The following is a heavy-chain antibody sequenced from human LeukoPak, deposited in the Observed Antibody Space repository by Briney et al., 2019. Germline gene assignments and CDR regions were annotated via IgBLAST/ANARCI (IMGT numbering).Heavy chain of an antibody. CDR1: GFSFTNA. V-gene: IGHV3-23*01. CDR3: AKHGGDY. CDR2: ISGSGDAT. Sequence: GGSLGLSCAASGFSFTNAMSWVRQAPGKGLGWLSAISGSGDATYYPDSVKGRFTISRDNSKKTLYLQMDSLRAEDTAVYYCAKHGGDYWGQGTQVTVSS. D-gene: IGHD3-16*01. J-gene: IGHJ4*02.